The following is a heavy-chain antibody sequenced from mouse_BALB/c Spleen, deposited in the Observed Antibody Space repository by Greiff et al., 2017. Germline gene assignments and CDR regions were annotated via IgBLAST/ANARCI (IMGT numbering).Heavy chain of an antibody. CDR3: TRGETARATWFAY. Sequence: QVQLKQSGAELVKPGASVKLSCKASGYTFTSYYMYWVKQRPGQGLEWIGEINPSNGGTNFNEKFKSKATLTVDKSSSTAYMQLSSLTSEDSAVYYCTRGETARATWFAYWGQGTLVTVSA. V-gene: IGHV1S81*02. J-gene: IGHJ3*01. D-gene: IGHD3-2*01. CDR2: INPSNGGT. CDR1: GYTFTSYY.